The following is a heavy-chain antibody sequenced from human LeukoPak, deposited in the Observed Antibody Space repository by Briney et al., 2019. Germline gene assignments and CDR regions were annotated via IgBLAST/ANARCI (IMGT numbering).Heavy chain of an antibody. CDR1: GGSISSGGYY. J-gene: IGHJ4*02. CDR3: ARAHYYDSSGYSIAAHFDY. Sequence: SGTLSLTRTVSGGSISSGGYYWSWIRQHPGKGLEWIGYIYYSGSTYYNPSLKSRVTISVDTSKNQFSLKLSSVTAADTAVYYCARAHYYDSSGYSIAAHFDYWGQGTLVTVSS. CDR2: IYYSGST. D-gene: IGHD3-22*01. V-gene: IGHV4-31*03.